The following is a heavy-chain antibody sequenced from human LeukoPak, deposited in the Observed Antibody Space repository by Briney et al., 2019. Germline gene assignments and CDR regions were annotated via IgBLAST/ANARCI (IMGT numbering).Heavy chain of an antibody. D-gene: IGHD3-10*01. CDR1: GYTFTSYY. Sequence: ASVKVSCKASGYTFTSYYMHWVRQAPGQGLEWMGWINPNSGGTNYAQKFQGRVTMTRDTSISTAYMELSRLRSDDTAVYYCARVRDGRRAFDYWGQGTLVTVSS. J-gene: IGHJ4*02. V-gene: IGHV1-2*02. CDR3: ARVRDGRRAFDY. CDR2: INPNSGGT.